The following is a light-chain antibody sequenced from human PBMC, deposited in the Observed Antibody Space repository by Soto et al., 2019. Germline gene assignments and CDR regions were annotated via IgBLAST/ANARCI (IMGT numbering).Light chain of an antibody. CDR1: QNISVW. Sequence: DIQMTQSPSTLSASVGDGVTITCRASQNISVWLALYQQSPGKAPKFLIYDASSLETGVPSRFSGSGSGTEFTLTIRSLQPDDFATYYCQQYDSSSPTFGQGTKLEIK. J-gene: IGKJ2*01. CDR2: DAS. CDR3: QQYDSSSPT. V-gene: IGKV1-5*01.